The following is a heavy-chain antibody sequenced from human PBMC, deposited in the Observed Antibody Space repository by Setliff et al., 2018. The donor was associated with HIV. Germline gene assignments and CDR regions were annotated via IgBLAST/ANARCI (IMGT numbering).Heavy chain of an antibody. CDR3: ARVQGINITLARGASAGLDV. V-gene: IGHV1-2*02. CDR2: INPNSGAT. CDR1: GYTFTGYH. J-gene: IGHJ6*04. D-gene: IGHD3-10*01. Sequence: ASVKVSCKASGYTFTGYHMHWVRQAPGQGLEWMGWINPNSGATNYAQKFQGRVTMTRDTSISTAYMELSSLRYDDTAVYYCARVQGINITLARGASAGLDVWGKGTTVTVSS.